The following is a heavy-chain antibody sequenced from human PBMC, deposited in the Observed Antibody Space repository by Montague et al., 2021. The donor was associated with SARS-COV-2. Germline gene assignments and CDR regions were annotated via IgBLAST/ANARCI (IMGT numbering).Heavy chain of an antibody. CDR2: IYTTGST. CDR3: ATDAWATGTGFFDN. V-gene: IGHV4-61*02. Sequence: TLSLTCTVSGGSISSGDYYWSWVRQPAGRTLEWIGRIYTTGSTSYNPSLKSRGTISVDTSKNQFSLKLSSVTAADTAVYYCATDAWATGTGFFDNWGPGTLATVSS. CDR1: GGSISSGDYY. J-gene: IGHJ4*02. D-gene: IGHD1-1*01.